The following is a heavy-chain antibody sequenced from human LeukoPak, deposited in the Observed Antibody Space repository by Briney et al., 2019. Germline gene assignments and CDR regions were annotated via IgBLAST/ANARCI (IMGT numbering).Heavy chain of an antibody. CDR2: ISSSSSYI. CDR1: GFTFSSYS. J-gene: IGHJ5*02. V-gene: IGHV3-21*01. CDR3: ARGPRGRLELLGFDP. D-gene: IGHD1-7*01. Sequence: GGSLRLSCAASGFTFSSYSMNWVRQAPGKGLEWVSSISSSSSYIYYADSVKGRFTISRDSAKNSLYLQMNSLRAEDTAVYYCARGPRGRLELLGFDPWGQGTLVTVSS.